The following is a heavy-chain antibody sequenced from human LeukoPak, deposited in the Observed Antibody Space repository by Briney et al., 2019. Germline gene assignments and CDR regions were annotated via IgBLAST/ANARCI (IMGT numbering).Heavy chain of an antibody. CDR1: GGSFSGYY. D-gene: IGHD4-17*01. V-gene: IGHV4-34*01. J-gene: IGHJ5*02. Sequence: PSETLSLTCAVYGGSFSGYYWSWIRQPPGKGLEWIGEINHSGSTYYNPSLKSRVTISVDTSKNQFSLKLSSVTAADTAVYYCARESSGRYGDYTYLFDPWGQGTLVTVSS. CDR3: ARESSGRYGDYTYLFDP. CDR2: INHSGST.